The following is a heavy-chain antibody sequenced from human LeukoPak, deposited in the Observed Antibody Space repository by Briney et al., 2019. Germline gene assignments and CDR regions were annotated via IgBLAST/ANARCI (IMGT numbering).Heavy chain of an antibody. J-gene: IGHJ4*02. Sequence: SETLSLTCAVYGGSFSGYYWSWIRQPPGKGLEWIGEINHSGSTNYNPSLKSRVTISVDTSKNQFSLKLSSVTAADTAVYYCARGFVAYGAYGGDWGQGTLVTVSS. CDR3: ARGFVAYGAYGGD. V-gene: IGHV4-34*01. CDR1: GGSFSGYY. D-gene: IGHD4-17*01. CDR2: INHSGST.